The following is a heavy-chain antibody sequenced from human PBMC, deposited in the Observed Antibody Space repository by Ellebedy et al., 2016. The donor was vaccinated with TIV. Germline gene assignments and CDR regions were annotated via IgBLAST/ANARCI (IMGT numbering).Heavy chain of an antibody. D-gene: IGHD4/OR15-4a*01. J-gene: IGHJ4*02. CDR2: INPNGGST. CDR1: GYTFTSYH. Sequence: ASVKVSCKTSGYTFTSYHIHWVGQAPGQGLEWLGIINPNGGSTTYAQKFQGRVTMTRDKPTSTVYMDLSSLRSDDTAIYSWARGYGDFDYWGQGTMVTVSS. CDR3: ARGYGDFDY. V-gene: IGHV1-46*01.